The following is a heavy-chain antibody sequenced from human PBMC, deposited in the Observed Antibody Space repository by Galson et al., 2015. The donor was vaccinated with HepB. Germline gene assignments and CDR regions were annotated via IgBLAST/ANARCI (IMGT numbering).Heavy chain of an antibody. CDR2: IFPISGIV. V-gene: IGHV1-69*13. CDR1: GDTFSNYA. J-gene: IGHJ4*02. CDR3: ATERPPSSGYPYLDY. Sequence: SVTVSCKASGDTFSNYAITWVRQAPRQGLEWMGSIFPISGIVNYAQNFQGRVTITAAESTTTAYMELSSLRSEDTAVYYCATERPPSSGYPYLDYWGQGTLVTVSS. D-gene: IGHD3-22*01.